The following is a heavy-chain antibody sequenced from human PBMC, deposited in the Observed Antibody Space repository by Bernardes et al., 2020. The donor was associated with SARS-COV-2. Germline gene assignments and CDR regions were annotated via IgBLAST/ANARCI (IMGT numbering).Heavy chain of an antibody. CDR2: INHSGSS. D-gene: IGHD3-3*01. Sequence: SETLSLTCAVFGGSFSSHYWTWIRQPPGRGLEWAGEINHSGSSTYNPSLKSRVTISVDTSKMQFSLKLSSVIAADTAVYYCARGASFGFLSGYSFGRGGPVDHWGQGVLVTVAS. J-gene: IGHJ5*02. CDR1: GGSFSSHY. V-gene: IGHV4-34*01. CDR3: ARGASFGFLSGYSFGRGGPVDH.